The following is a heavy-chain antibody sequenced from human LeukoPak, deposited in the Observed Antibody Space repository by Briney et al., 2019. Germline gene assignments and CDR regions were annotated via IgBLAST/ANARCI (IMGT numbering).Heavy chain of an antibody. CDR1: GFDFSEHE. CDR3: VRPSQGYFQN. Sequence: GRSLRLSCAASGFDFSEHEMDWVRQAPGRGHKCLARIRNKNHGYTTEYAASVKGRFTISRDDSTNSLRLQMNSLNTDDTAVYYCVRPSQGYFQNWGQGTLVTVSS. J-gene: IGHJ1*01. V-gene: IGHV3-72*01. CDR2: IRNKNHGYTT.